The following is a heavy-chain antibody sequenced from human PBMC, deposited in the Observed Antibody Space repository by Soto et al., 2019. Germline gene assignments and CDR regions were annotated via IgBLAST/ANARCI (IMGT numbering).Heavy chain of an antibody. V-gene: IGHV6-1*01. J-gene: IGHJ5*02. CDR2: TYYRSKWYN. Sequence: SQTLSLTCAISGDSVSSNSAAWNWIRQSPSRGLEWLGRTYYRSKWYNDYAVSVKSRITINPDTSKNQFSLQLNSVTPEDTAVYYCARDSHYYDSSGLTAAPWFDPWGQGTLVTVSS. CDR3: ARDSHYYDSSGLTAAPWFDP. D-gene: IGHD3-22*01. CDR1: GDSVSSNSAA.